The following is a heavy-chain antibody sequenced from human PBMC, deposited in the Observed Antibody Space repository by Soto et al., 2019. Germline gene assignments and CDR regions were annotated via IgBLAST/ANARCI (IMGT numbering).Heavy chain of an antibody. V-gene: IGHV4-39*01. CDR1: GDSISSNNYY. Sequence: QLQLQESGPGLVKPSETLSLTCTVSGDSISSNNYYCAWIRQPPGKGLEWIGSIYYTGSTYYNPCLQSRVAMSVDTSETRFSLRLSSVPAADTAVYYCARHPGYAVPTVYATHYFKYWGQGILVTVST. CDR2: IYYTGST. CDR3: ARHPGYAVPTVYATHYFKY. D-gene: IGHD2-8*01. J-gene: IGHJ4*02.